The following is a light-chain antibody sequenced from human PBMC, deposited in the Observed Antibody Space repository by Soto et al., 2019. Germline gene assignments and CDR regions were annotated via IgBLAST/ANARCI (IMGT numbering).Light chain of an antibody. J-gene: IGKJ2*01. CDR3: QQYGSSPPYT. CDR2: GAS. V-gene: IGKV3-20*01. Sequence: VLTQSPGTLSLSPGERATLSCRASQSVSSNYLAWYQQKPGQAPRLLIYGASSRATGIPDRFSGSGSGIDFTLTISSLEPEDFTVYYCQQYGSSPPYTFGQGTKLEIK. CDR1: QSVSSNY.